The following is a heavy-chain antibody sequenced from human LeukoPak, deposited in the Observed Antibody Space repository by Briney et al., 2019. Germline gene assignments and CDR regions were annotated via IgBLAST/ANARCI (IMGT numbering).Heavy chain of an antibody. CDR2: ISYTGST. J-gene: IGHJ6*03. Sequence: SETLSLTCTVSGGSISSSSYYWGWIRQPPGKGLEWIASISYTGSTYHNPSLKSRVTISVDTSKNQFSLKLSSVTAADTAVYYCARDLEDGYNQLLGYYYYYMDVWGKGTTVTVSS. CDR1: GGSISSSSYY. D-gene: IGHD5-24*01. CDR3: ARDLEDGYNQLLGYYYYYMDV. V-gene: IGHV4-39*07.